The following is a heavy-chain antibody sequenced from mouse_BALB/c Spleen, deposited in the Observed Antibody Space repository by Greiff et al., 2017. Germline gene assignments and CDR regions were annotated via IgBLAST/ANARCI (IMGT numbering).Heavy chain of an antibody. CDR1: GDSITSGY. V-gene: IGHV3-8*02. CDR2: ISYSGST. D-gene: IGHD1-1*01. CDR3: ARIPAPYYGSSYFDY. J-gene: IGHJ2*01. Sequence: EVQLQQSGPSLVKPSQTLSLTCSVTGDSITSGYWNWIRKFPGNKLEYMGYISYSGSTYYNPSLKSRISITRDTSKNQYYLQLNSVTTEDTATYYCARIPAPYYGSSYFDYWGQGTTLTVSS.